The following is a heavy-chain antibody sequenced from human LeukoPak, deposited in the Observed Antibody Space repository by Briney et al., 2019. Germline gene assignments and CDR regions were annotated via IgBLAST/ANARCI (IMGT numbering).Heavy chain of an antibody. CDR3: ARVGYGSGSYYGSTSVQVDAFDI. D-gene: IGHD3-10*01. CDR2: IYPGDSDT. V-gene: IGHV5-51*01. Sequence: GESLKISCKGSGYSFTSYWIGWVRQMPGKGLEWMGIIYPGDSDTRYSPSFQGQVTISADKSISTAYLQWSSLKASDTAMYYCARVGYGSGSYYGSTSVQVDAFDIWGQGTMVTVSS. J-gene: IGHJ3*02. CDR1: GYSFTSYW.